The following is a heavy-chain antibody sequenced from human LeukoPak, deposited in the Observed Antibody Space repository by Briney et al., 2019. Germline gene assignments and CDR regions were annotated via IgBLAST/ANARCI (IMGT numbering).Heavy chain of an antibody. D-gene: IGHD2-15*01. CDR2: TYSGGNT. J-gene: IGHJ2*01. CDR1: GLTVSSNY. Sequence: RPGRSLRLSWASAGLTVSSNYMTWVRQAPGNGLEWVSVTYSGGNTYYTDSVKGRFAISRDNSKHKLYLQMNSLRAEDTAVYYCARDGGYWCFDLWGRGTLVTVSS. CDR3: ARDGGYWCFDL. V-gene: IGHV3-53*01.